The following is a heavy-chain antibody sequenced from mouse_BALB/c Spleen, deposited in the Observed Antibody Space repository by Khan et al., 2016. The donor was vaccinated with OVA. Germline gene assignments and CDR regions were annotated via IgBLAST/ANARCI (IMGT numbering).Heavy chain of an antibody. D-gene: IGHD2-5*01. Sequence: VQLQESGAELARPGASVKMSCKASGYTFTSYTIHWIKLRPGQGLEWIGYINPSNGYTNYNQKFKDKATLTADKSSTTAYMQLSSLTSDDSAVXNCGRDGAYSRNGGWFAYWGQGTLVTVSA. J-gene: IGHJ3*01. CDR3: GRDGAYSRNGGWFAY. CDR2: INPSNGYT. V-gene: IGHV1-4*01. CDR1: GYTFTSYT.